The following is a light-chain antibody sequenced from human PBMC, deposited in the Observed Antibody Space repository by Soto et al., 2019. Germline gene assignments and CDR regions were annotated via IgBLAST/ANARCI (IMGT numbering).Light chain of an antibody. CDR2: DVS. CDR1: SSDVGAYNY. CDR3: SSYTSSVTYI. J-gene: IGLJ1*01. Sequence: QSVLTQPASVSGSPGQSITISCTGASSDVGAYNYVSWYQQHPGKAPKLMIYDVSSRPSGVSNLFSGSKSGNTASLTISGFQAEDEADYYCSSYTSSVTYIFGTGTKVTVL. V-gene: IGLV2-14*01.